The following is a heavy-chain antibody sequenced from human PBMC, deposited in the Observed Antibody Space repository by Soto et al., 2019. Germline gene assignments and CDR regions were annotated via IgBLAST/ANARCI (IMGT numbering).Heavy chain of an antibody. V-gene: IGHV3-33*01. Sequence: GGSLRLSCAASGFTFSSYGMHWVRQAPGKGLEWVAVIWYDGSNKYYADSVKGRFTISRDNSKNTLYLQMNSLRAEDTAVYYCARNIAAAEIPAFDPWGQGTLVTVSS. CDR1: GFTFSSYG. J-gene: IGHJ5*02. CDR2: IWYDGSNK. D-gene: IGHD6-13*01. CDR3: ARNIAAAEIPAFDP.